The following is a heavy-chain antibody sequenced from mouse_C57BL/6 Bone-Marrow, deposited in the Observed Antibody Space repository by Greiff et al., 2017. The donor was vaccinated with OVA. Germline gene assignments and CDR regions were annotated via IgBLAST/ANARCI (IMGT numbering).Heavy chain of an antibody. CDR3: AREWGEYYWYFEV. CDR2: IYPGSGDT. J-gene: IGHJ1*03. D-gene: IGHD1-3*01. CDR1: GYTFTDYY. Sequence: QVQLKESGAELVRPGASVKLSCKASGYTFTDYYINWVKQRPGQGLEWIARIYPGSGDTYYNEKFKGKATLTAEKSSSTAYMQLSSLTSEDSAVYFCAREWGEYYWYFEVWGTGTTVTVSS. V-gene: IGHV1-76*01.